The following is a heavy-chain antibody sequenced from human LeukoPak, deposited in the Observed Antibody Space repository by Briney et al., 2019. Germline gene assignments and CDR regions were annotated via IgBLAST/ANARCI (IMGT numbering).Heavy chain of an antibody. D-gene: IGHD2-2*01. Sequence: ASVKVSCKASEYTFTGYYMHWVRQAPGQGLEWMGIINPSGGDTSYTQNFQGRVTMTRDTSTSTVYMELSSLRSEDTAVYYCARGSYGSGLDYWGQGTLVTVSS. J-gene: IGHJ4*02. CDR2: INPSGGDT. CDR1: EYTFTGYY. V-gene: IGHV1-46*01. CDR3: ARGSYGSGLDY.